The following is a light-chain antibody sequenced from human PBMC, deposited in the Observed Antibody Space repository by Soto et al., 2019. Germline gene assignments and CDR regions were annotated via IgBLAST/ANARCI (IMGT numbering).Light chain of an antibody. V-gene: IGKV1-5*01. CDR3: QQYNSYSST. CDR1: QSISSW. J-gene: IGKJ1*01. Sequence: DIQMTQSPSTLSASVGDRGTITCRASQSISSWLAWYQQKPGKAPKLLIYDASSLESGVPSRFSGSGSGTEFTLTISSLQPDDFATYYCQQYNSYSSTFGQGTKVDIK. CDR2: DAS.